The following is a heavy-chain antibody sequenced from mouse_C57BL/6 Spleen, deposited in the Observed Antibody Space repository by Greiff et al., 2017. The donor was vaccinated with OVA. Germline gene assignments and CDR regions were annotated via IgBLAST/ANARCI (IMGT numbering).Heavy chain of an antibody. D-gene: IGHD2-2*01. CDR1: GYTFTSYW. CDR3: AREGYYGYLYYAMDY. CDR2: IYPSDSET. J-gene: IGHJ4*01. Sequence: QVQLQQPGAELVRPGSSVKLSCKASGYTFTSYWMDWVKQRPGQGLEWIGNIYPSDSETHYNQKFKDKATLTVDKSSSTAYMQLSSLTSEDSAVYYCAREGYYGYLYYAMDYWGQGTSVTVSS. V-gene: IGHV1-61*01.